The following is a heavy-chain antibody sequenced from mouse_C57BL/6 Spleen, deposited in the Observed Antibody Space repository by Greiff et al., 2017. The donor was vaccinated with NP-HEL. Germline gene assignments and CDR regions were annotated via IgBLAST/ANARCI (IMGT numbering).Heavy chain of an antibody. CDR2: IDPSDSYT. CDR3: ARGYYGSSH. Sequence: QVHVKQPGAELVRPGTSVKLSCKASGYTFTSYWMHWVKQRPGQGLEWIGVIDPSDSYTNYNEKFKSKATLTVDKSSSTAYMQLSSLTSEDSAVYYWARGYYGSSHWGQGTTLTVSS. J-gene: IGHJ2*01. V-gene: IGHV1-59*01. CDR1: GYTFTSYW. D-gene: IGHD1-1*01.